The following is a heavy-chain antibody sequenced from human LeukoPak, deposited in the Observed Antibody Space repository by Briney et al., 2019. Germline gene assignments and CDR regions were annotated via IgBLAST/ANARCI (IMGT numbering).Heavy chain of an antibody. CDR3: ARAPVGYCSSTSCFKPNWYFDL. CDR2: IYHSGST. V-gene: IGHV4-30-2*01. CDR1: GGSISSGGYS. Sequence: SQTLSLTCAVSGGSISSGGYSWSWIRQPPGKGLEWIGYIYHSGSTYYNPSLKSRVTISVDRSKNQFSLKLSSVTAADTAVYYCARAPVGYCSSTSCFKPNWYFDLWGRGTLATVSS. J-gene: IGHJ2*01. D-gene: IGHD2-2*01.